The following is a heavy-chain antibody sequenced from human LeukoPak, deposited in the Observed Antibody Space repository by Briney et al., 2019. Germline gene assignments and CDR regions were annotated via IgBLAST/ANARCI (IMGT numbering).Heavy chain of an antibody. Sequence: ASVKVSCKASGYTFTSYDINWVRQATGQGLEWMGWMNPNSGNTGYAQKFQGRVTMTRNTSISTAYMELSSLRSEDTAVYYCASNVLMVYAIGHAFDIWGQGTMVTVSS. D-gene: IGHD2-8*01. J-gene: IGHJ3*02. CDR1: GYTFTSYD. V-gene: IGHV1-8*01. CDR3: ASNVLMVYAIGHAFDI. CDR2: MNPNSGNT.